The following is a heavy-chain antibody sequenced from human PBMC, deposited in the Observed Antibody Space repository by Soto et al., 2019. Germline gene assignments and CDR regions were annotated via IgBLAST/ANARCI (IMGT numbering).Heavy chain of an antibody. D-gene: IGHD3-16*02. J-gene: IGHJ4*02. CDR2: IYSGGST. V-gene: IGHV3-53*02. CDR1: GFTVSSNY. Sequence: EVQLVETGGGLIQPGGSLRLSCAASGFTVSSNYMSWVRQAPGKGLEWVSVIYSGGSTYYADSVKGRFTISRDNAKNTLCLQMNSLRAEDTAVYYCARYYDYVWGSYRYSYFDYWGQGTLVTVSS. CDR3: ARYYDYVWGSYRYSYFDY.